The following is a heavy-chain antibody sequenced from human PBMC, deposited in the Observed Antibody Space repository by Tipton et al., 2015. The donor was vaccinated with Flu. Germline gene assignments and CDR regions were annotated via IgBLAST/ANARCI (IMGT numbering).Heavy chain of an antibody. V-gene: IGHV4-4*07. J-gene: IGHJ4*02. Sequence: TLSLTCTVSGGSMSSFYWTWIRQPAGKGLEWIGRMYVSGSTKYNPSLKSRVTMSVDTSKNQFSLKLSSVTAADTAVYYCARGSGPGTDVTFYFWGQGTLVTVSS. CDR3: ARGSGPGTDVTFYF. CDR1: GGSMSSFY. CDR2: MYVSGST. D-gene: IGHD3-10*01.